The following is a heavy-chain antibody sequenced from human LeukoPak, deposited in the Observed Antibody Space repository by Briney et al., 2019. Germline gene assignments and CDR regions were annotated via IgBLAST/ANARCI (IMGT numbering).Heavy chain of an antibody. Sequence: PSETLSLTCTVSGYSISSTYYWGWIRQPPGKGLEWVGSVFHSGNTYYNPSLKSRLTISADTSKNQFSLTLTSVTAADTAVYYCARDRSVGVLPAPPFDFWDQGTLVTVSS. CDR2: VFHSGNT. V-gene: IGHV4-38-2*02. CDR3: ARDRSVGVLPAPPFDF. D-gene: IGHD6-6*01. CDR1: GYSISSTYY. J-gene: IGHJ4*02.